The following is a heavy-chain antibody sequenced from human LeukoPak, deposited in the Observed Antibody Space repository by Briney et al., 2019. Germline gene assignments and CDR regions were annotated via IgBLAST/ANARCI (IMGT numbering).Heavy chain of an antibody. CDR2: IYTSGST. CDR1: GGSISSGSYY. D-gene: IGHD6-13*01. CDR3: ARRPEGSSSWYYYYYYMDV. Sequence: PSETLSLTCTVSGGSISSGSYYWSWFRQPAEKGLEWIGRIYTSGSTYYNPSLKSRVTISADTSKNQFSLKLSSVTAADTAVYYCARRPEGSSSWYYYYYYMDVWGKGTTVTVSS. J-gene: IGHJ6*03. V-gene: IGHV4-61*02.